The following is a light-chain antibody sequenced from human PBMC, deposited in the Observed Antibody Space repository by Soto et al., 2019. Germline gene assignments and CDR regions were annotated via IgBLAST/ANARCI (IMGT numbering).Light chain of an antibody. V-gene: IGLV6-57*04. J-gene: IGLJ2*01. Sequence: NFMLTQPHSVSESPGKTVTISCTRSSGSIASNYVQWYQQRPGSAPTPVIYEDNERPSGVPDRFSGSIDSSSNSASLTISGLKTDDEADYHCQSYHSGKVVFGGGTKLTVL. CDR3: QSYHSGKVV. CDR1: SGSIASNY. CDR2: EDN.